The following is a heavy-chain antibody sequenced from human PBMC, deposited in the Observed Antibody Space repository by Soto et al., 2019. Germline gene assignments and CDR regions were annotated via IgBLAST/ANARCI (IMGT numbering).Heavy chain of an antibody. J-gene: IGHJ5*02. CDR3: AILSPDSSGYYYEAGWFDP. CDR2: IYYSGST. V-gene: IGHV4-61*01. D-gene: IGHD3-22*01. CDR1: GGSVSSGSYY. Sequence: SETLSLTCTVSGGSVSSGSYYWSWIRQPPGKGLEWIGYIYYSGSTNYNPSLKSRVTISVDTSKNQFSLKLSSVTAADTAVYFCAILSPDSSGYYYEAGWFDPWGQGTLVTVSS.